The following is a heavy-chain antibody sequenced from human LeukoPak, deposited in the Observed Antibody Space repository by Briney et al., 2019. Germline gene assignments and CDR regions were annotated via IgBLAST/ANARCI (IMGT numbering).Heavy chain of an antibody. Sequence: GGSLRLSCAASGFTFTTYWMSWVCQAPGKGLECVSVIYSGGNTHYADSVKGRFTISRDNSKNTLYLQMNSLRAEDTAVYYCARKTDSGGQGDYWGPGTLVTVSS. CDR3: ARKTDSGGQGDY. CDR2: IYSGGNT. CDR1: GFTFTTYW. J-gene: IGHJ4*02. D-gene: IGHD3-22*01. V-gene: IGHV3-66*01.